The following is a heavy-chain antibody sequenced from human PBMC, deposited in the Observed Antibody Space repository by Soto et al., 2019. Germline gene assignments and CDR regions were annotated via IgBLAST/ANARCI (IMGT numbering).Heavy chain of an antibody. D-gene: IGHD3-22*01. Sequence: SETLSLTFTVSGGSISSGDYYWSWIRQHPGKGLEWIGYIYYSGSTYYNPSLKSRVTISVDTSKNQFSLKLSSVTAADTAVYYCASIYDSSGYYYGNNWFDPWGQGTLVTVSS. J-gene: IGHJ5*02. V-gene: IGHV4-31*03. CDR2: IYYSGST. CDR3: ASIYDSSGYYYGNNWFDP. CDR1: GGSISSGDYY.